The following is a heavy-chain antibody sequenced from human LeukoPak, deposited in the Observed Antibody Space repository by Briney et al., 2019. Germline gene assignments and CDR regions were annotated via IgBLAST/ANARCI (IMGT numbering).Heavy chain of an antibody. CDR3: ARGRVVVVPAAIFSGWFDP. V-gene: IGHV4-34*01. J-gene: IGHJ5*02. Sequence: SETLSLTCAVYGGSFSGYYWSWIRQPPGKGLEWIGEINHSGSTNYNPPLKSRVTISVDTSKNQFSLKLSSVTAADTAVYYCARGRVVVVPAAIFSGWFDPWGQGTLVTVSP. CDR1: GGSFSGYY. CDR2: INHSGST. D-gene: IGHD2-2*02.